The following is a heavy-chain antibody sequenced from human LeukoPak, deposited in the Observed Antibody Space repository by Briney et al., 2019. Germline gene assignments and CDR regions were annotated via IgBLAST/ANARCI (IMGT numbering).Heavy chain of an antibody. J-gene: IGHJ4*02. D-gene: IGHD3-22*01. CDR3: ARVRSLYYYDSSGLWGYFDY. CDR1: GYTFTNYG. CDR2: ISAYNGNT. Sequence: ASVKVSCKASGYTFTNYGISWVRQAPGQGLEWMGWISAYNGNTNYAQKLQGRVTMTTDTSTSTAYMELRSLRSGDTAVYYCARVRSLYYYDSSGLWGYFDYWGQGTLVTVSS. V-gene: IGHV1-18*01.